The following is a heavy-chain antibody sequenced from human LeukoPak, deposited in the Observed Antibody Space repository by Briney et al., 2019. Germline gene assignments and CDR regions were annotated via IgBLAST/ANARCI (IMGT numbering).Heavy chain of an antibody. Sequence: GASVKVSCKASGYTFTSYDINRVRQAPGQGLGWRGWMSPNSGNTGYAQKFQGRVTITRTTSIGTAYMELSSLRSEDTAVYYCARPAGDSSGYSGSYYMDVWGKGTTVIVSS. D-gene: IGHD3-22*01. J-gene: IGHJ6*03. CDR2: MSPNSGNT. V-gene: IGHV1-8*03. CDR1: GYTFTSYD. CDR3: ARPAGDSSGYSGSYYMDV.